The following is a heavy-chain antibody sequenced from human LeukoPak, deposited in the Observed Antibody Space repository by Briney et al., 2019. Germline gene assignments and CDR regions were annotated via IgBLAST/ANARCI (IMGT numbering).Heavy chain of an antibody. CDR2: IDPSDSYT. CDR1: GYSFTSYR. Sequence: GESLKISCKGSGYSFTSYRISWVRQMPGKGLEWMGRIDPSDSYTNYSPSFQGHVTISADKSISTAYLQWSSLKASDTAMYYCARIPIGVVVPAAIHNWFDPWGQGTLVTVSS. D-gene: IGHD2-2*01. CDR3: ARIPIGVVVPAAIHNWFDP. V-gene: IGHV5-10-1*01. J-gene: IGHJ5*02.